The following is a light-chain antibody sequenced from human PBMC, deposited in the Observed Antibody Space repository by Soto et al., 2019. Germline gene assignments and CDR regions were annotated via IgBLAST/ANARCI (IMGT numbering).Light chain of an antibody. CDR3: QQRSNWPPALT. Sequence: EIVLSQSPGTLSLSPGERATLSCRASQSVSSYLAWYQQKPGQAPRLLIYDASNRATGIPARFSGSGSGTDFALTISSLGPEDFAVYYCQQRSNWPPALTFGGGTKVDIK. CDR2: DAS. V-gene: IGKV3-11*01. J-gene: IGKJ4*01. CDR1: QSVSSY.